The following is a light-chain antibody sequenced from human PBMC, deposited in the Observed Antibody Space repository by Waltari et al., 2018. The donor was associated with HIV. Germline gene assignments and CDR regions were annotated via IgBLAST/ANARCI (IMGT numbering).Light chain of an antibody. CDR1: SSDAGAANY. Sequence: QSALTQPPSASGSPGQSVTISCTGISSDAGAANYVSWYQQSPGKAPKLIIYEVSKRPSGVPDRFSASKSGNTASLSVSGLQADDEAHYYCSSYAGSSTWVFGGGTKVTVL. CDR2: EVS. J-gene: IGLJ3*02. CDR3: SSYAGSSTWV. V-gene: IGLV2-8*01.